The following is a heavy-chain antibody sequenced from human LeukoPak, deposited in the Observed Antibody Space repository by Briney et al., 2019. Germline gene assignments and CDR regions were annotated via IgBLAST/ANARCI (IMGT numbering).Heavy chain of an antibody. J-gene: IGHJ4*02. CDR3: AKEGSAIFNY. Sequence: GGSLXXXXXXXXXXXXNSWMSWVRXAPGKGLEWVANIKQDGSDKYYVDSVKGRFTISRDNAKNSLYLQMNSLRAEDTAVYYCAKEGSAIFNYWGQGTLVTVSS. CDR2: IKQDGSDK. V-gene: IGHV3-7*01. D-gene: IGHD2-2*01. CDR1: XXXXXNSW.